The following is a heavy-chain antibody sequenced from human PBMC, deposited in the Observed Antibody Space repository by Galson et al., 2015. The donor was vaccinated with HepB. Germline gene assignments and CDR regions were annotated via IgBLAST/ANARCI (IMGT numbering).Heavy chain of an antibody. CDR3: ARGSQLRWYAFDI. D-gene: IGHD4-23*01. J-gene: IGHJ3*02. Sequence: SVKVSCKASGYTFTSYDINWVRQATGQGLEWMGWMNPNSGNTGYAQKFQGRVTMTRNTSISTAYMELSSLRSEDTAVYYCARGSQLRWYAFDIWGQWTMVTVAS. V-gene: IGHV1-8*01. CDR1: GYTFTSYD. CDR2: MNPNSGNT.